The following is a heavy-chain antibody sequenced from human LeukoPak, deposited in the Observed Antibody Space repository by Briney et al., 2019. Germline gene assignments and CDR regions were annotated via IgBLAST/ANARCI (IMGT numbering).Heavy chain of an antibody. J-gene: IGHJ4*02. CDR3: ARDIAAAGT. CDR2: IYYSGST. V-gene: IGHV4-59*01. D-gene: IGHD6-13*01. Sequence: SETLSLTCTVSGGSISSYYWSWIRQPPGKGLEWIGYIYYSGSTNYNPSLKSRVTISVDTSKNQFSLKLSSVPAADTAVYYCARDIAAAGTWGQGTLVTVSS. CDR1: GGSISSYY.